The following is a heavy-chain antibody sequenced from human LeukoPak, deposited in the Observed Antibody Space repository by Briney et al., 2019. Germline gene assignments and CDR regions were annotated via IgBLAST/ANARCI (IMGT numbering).Heavy chain of an antibody. D-gene: IGHD3-10*01. CDR1: GIAFDKNA. V-gene: IGHV3-23*01. Sequence: GGSLRLSCAAFGIAFDKNAMSWVRQAPGKGLEWVSTISHSGGATHYADSVKGRFTISRDNSKNTLYLQMNSLRAEDTAVYYCAKRRGAPGYFDYWGQGTLVTVSS. J-gene: IGHJ4*02. CDR2: ISHSGGAT. CDR3: AKRRGAPGYFDY.